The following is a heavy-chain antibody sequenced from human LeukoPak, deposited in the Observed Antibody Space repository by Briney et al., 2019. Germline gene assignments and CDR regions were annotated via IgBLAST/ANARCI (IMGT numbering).Heavy chain of an antibody. V-gene: IGHV3-66*01. D-gene: IGHD3-16*01. CDR1: GFTVSSNY. J-gene: IGHJ4*02. CDR3: TRVLWGGIDC. Sequence: GGSLRLSCAVSGFTVSSNYMSWVGQAPGKGLEWVSVIYSGGSTYYADSVKDRFTISRDNSKNTLYLQMNSLRAEDTAVYYCTRVLWGGIDCWGQGTLVTVSS. CDR2: IYSGGST.